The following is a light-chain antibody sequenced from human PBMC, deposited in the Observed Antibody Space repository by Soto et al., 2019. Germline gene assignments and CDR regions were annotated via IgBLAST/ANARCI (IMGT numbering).Light chain of an antibody. CDR2: AAS. CDR1: QSISSY. J-gene: IGKJ1*01. Sequence: DIQLPQSPSSLSASVGDRVTITCRASQSISSYLNWYQQKPGKAPKLLIFAASSLQSGVPSRFSGSGSGTDFTLTISSLQPEDFATYYCQESYITPWTFGQGTKVEIK. V-gene: IGKV1-39*01. CDR3: QESYITPWT.